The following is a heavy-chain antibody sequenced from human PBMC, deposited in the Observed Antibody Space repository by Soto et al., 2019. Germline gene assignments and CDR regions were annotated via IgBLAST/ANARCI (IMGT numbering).Heavy chain of an antibody. CDR2: IKSDGINK. J-gene: IGHJ5*02. V-gene: IGHV3-30*03. D-gene: IGHD1-26*01. Sequence: GGSLRLSCAASGFTFSSYGMHWVRQAPGKGLEWVAVIKSDGINKDYIDSVKGRFTISRDNSKNTLYLQMNSLRAEDTAVYYCARGGPPTSNWFDPWGQGTLVTVSS. CDR3: ARGGPPTSNWFDP. CDR1: GFTFSSYG.